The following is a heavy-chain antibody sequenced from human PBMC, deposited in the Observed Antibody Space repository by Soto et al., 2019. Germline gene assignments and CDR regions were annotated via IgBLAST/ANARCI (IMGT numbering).Heavy chain of an antibody. CDR1: GYTFTSYT. CDR3: ARGGGWVGEASFDS. J-gene: IGHJ4*02. V-gene: IGHV1-3*01. CDR2: INAGNGRE. D-gene: IGHD3-10*01. Sequence: QVQLEQSGAEVKKPGASVKVSCKTSGYTFTSYTLHWVRQAPGQGLEWMGWINAGNGREKYSQRFQDRVSLSTDKSATTAYMELGSLRSEETAMYYWARGGGWVGEASFDSWGQGTLVTVSS.